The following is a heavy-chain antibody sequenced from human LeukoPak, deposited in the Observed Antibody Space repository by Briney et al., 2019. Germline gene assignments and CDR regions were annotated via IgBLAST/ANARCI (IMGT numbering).Heavy chain of an antibody. CDR2: IYTSGST. D-gene: IGHD4-11*01. Sequence: PSETLSLTCTVSGGSISSGSYYWSWIRQPAGKGLEWIGRIYTSGSTNYNPSLKSRVTISVDTSKNQFSLKLSSVTAADTAVYYCARGTSNYVHRIKRYFDYCGPAPLVTVSS. CDR1: GGSISSGSYY. CDR3: ARGTSNYVHRIKRYFDY. V-gene: IGHV4-61*02. J-gene: IGHJ4*02.